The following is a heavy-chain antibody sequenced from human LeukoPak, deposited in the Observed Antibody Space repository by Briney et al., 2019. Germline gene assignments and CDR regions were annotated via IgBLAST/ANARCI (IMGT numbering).Heavy chain of an antibody. V-gene: IGHV4-34*01. CDR3: AGGPPSSGDFDY. CDR2: INHSGST. CDR1: GGSFSGYY. J-gene: IGHJ4*02. D-gene: IGHD3-10*01. Sequence: SGTLSLTCAVYGGSFSGYYWSWIRQPPGKGLEWIGEINHSGSTNYNPSLKSRVTISVDTSKNQFSLKLSSVTAADTAVYYCAGGPPSSGDFDYWGQGTLVTVSS.